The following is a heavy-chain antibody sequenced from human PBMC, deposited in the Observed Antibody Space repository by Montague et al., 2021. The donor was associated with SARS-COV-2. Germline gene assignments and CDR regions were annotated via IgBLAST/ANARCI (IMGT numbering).Heavy chain of an antibody. CDR2: IYYSG. J-gene: IGHJ4*02. D-gene: IGHD4-23*01. Sequence: SETLSLTCIVSGGSISSSSYHWGWIRQPPGKGLEWIGTIYYSGSTISVDTSKNQFSLKLSSVTAADTAVYYCARLRYYGGNSGFQGLVDYWGQGALVTVSS. CDR1: GGSISSSSYH. V-gene: IGHV4-39*01. CDR3: ARLRYYGGNSGFQGLVDY.